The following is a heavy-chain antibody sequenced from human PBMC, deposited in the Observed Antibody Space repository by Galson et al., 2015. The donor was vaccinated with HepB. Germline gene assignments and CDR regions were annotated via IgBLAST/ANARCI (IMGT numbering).Heavy chain of an antibody. J-gene: IGHJ4*02. CDR3: AKDLDAFDSSNS. V-gene: IGHV3-23*01. D-gene: IGHD3-22*01. Sequence: SLRLSCAASGFTLSSYAMSWVRQAPGKGLEWVSAISGSGGSTYYADSVKGRFTISRDNSKNTLYLQMNSLRAEDTAVYYCAKDLDAFDSSNSWGQGTLVTVSS. CDR1: GFTLSSYA. CDR2: ISGSGGST.